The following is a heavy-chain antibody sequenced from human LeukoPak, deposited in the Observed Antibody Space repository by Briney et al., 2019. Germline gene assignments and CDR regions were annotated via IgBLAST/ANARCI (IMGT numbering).Heavy chain of an antibody. CDR3: ATLPYYYDSSGSYYFDY. Sequence: GGSLRLSCAASGFTFSTHGMHWVRQAPGKGLEWVAFIRYDGINKYYADSVKGRFTISRDSFKNTLYLQMNSLRPEDTAVYYCATLPYYYDSSGSYYFDYWGQGTLVTVSS. CDR2: IRYDGINK. J-gene: IGHJ4*02. V-gene: IGHV3-30*02. D-gene: IGHD3-22*01. CDR1: GFTFSTHG.